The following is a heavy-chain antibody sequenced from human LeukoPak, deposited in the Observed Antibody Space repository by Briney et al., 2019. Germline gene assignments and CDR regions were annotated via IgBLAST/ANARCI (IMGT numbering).Heavy chain of an antibody. CDR1: GGSFSGYY. D-gene: IGHD4-11*01. J-gene: IGHJ3*02. Sequence: SETLSLTCAVYGGSFSGYYWSWIRQPPGKGLEWIGEINHSGSTNYNPSLKSRVTISVDTSKNQFSLKLSSVTAADTAVYYCARDLRTMTTVTSYAFDIWGQGTMVTVSS. CDR2: INHSGST. V-gene: IGHV4-34*01. CDR3: ARDLRTMTTVTSYAFDI.